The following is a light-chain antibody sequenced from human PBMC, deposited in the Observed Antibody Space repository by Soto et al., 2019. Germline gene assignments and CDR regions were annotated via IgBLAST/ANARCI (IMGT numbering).Light chain of an antibody. V-gene: IGKV3-20*01. CDR2: GAF. CDR3: QQYGTSPFT. J-gene: IGKJ3*01. Sequence: EIVLTQSPGTLSLSPGERATLSCRASQSVAGTYLAWYQQKPGQAPRLLIFGAFNRAPGIPDRFSGSASGTDFTLTISRLEPEDFAVYYCQQYGTSPFTFGPGTKVDIK. CDR1: QSVAGTY.